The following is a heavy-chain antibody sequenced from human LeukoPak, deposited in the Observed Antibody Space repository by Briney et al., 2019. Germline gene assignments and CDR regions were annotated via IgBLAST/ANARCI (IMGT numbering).Heavy chain of an antibody. CDR3: AKDETYYDFWSGSPPA. Sequence: GGSLRLSCAASGFTFSSYAMSWVRQAPGKGLEWVSAISGSGGSTYYADSVKGRFTISRDNSKNALYLQMNSLRAEDTAVYYCAKDETYYDFWSGSPPAWGQGTLVTVSS. D-gene: IGHD3-3*01. CDR2: ISGSGGST. J-gene: IGHJ4*02. CDR1: GFTFSSYA. V-gene: IGHV3-23*01.